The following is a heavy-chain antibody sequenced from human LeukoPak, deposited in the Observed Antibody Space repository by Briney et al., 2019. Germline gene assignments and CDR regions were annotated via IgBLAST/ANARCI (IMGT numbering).Heavy chain of an antibody. CDR1: GFTFSSYS. D-gene: IGHD3-22*01. CDR2: ISSSSSYI. Sequence: TGGSLRLSCAASGFTFSSYSMNWVRQAPGKGLEWVSSISSSSSYIYYADSVKGRFTISRDNAKNSLYLQMNSLRAEDTAVYYCARVLHKRNYDSTTYYGYWGQGTLVTVSS. V-gene: IGHV3-21*01. CDR3: ARVLHKRNYDSTTYYGY. J-gene: IGHJ4*02.